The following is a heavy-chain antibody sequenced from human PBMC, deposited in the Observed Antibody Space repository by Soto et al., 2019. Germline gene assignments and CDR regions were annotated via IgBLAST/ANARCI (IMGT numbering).Heavy chain of an antibody. CDR2: IFYNGAT. V-gene: IGHV4-39*01. D-gene: IGHD1-26*01. J-gene: IGHJ4*02. Sequence: QLRLQESGPGLVKPSETLSLTCTVSNGSISSGSYYWGWIRQPPGKGLEYIGTIFYNGATYYNPSLKSRVTISLDTSKKQFSLRLNSVTAADTAVYYCARRYSGRIFDYWGQGMLVTVSS. CDR1: NGSISSGSYY. CDR3: ARRYSGRIFDY.